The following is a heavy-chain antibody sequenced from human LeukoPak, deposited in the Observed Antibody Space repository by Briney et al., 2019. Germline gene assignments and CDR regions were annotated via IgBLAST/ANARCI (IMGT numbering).Heavy chain of an antibody. J-gene: IGHJ4*02. CDR2: ISYDGSNK. V-gene: IGHV3-30*04. CDR3: ASGLYDSSGYYEGPPDY. Sequence: GGSLRLSCAASGFTFSSYAMHWVRQAPGKGLEWVAVISYDGSNKYYADSVKGRFTISRDNSKNTLYLQMNSLRAEDTAVYYCASGLYDSSGYYEGPPDYWGQGTLVTVSS. D-gene: IGHD3-22*01. CDR1: GFTFSSYA.